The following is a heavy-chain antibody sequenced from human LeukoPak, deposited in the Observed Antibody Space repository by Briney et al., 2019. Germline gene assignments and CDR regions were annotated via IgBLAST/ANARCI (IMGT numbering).Heavy chain of an antibody. D-gene: IGHD1-26*01. CDR1: GYTLTELS. CDR2: ISAYNGNT. J-gene: IGHJ4*02. CDR3: ARSGIVGATGDFDY. Sequence: ASVKVSCKVSGYTLTELSMHWVRQAPGQGLEWMGWISAYNGNTNYAQKLQGRVTMTTDTSTSTAYMELRSLRSDDTAVYYCARSGIVGATGDFDYWGQGTLVTVSS. V-gene: IGHV1-18*01.